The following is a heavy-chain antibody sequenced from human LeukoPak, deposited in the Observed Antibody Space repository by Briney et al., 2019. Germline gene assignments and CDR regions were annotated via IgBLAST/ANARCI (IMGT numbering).Heavy chain of an antibody. V-gene: IGHV1-2*02. CDR3: ARGPPNYGDELDY. Sequence: ASVKVSCKASGGTFSSYAISWVRQAPGQGLEWMGWINPNSGGTNYAQKFQGRVTMTRDTSISTAYMELSRLRSDDTAVYYCARGPPNYGDELDYWGQGTLVTVSS. J-gene: IGHJ4*02. CDR1: GGTFSSYA. D-gene: IGHD4-17*01. CDR2: INPNSGGT.